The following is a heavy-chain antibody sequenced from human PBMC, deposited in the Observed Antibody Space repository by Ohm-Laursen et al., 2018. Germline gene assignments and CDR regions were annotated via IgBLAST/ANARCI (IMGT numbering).Heavy chain of an antibody. CDR2: IKQDGSEK. J-gene: IGHJ4*02. CDR3: ARLLSGSSPEDY. CDR1: GFTFSNYW. D-gene: IGHD1-26*01. Sequence: SLRLSCTASGFTFSNYWMSWVRQAPGKGLEWVANIKQDGSEKYYVDSVKGRFTISRDNAKNSLYLQMNSLRPEDTAVYYCARLLSGSSPEDYWGQGTLVTVSS. V-gene: IGHV3-7*03.